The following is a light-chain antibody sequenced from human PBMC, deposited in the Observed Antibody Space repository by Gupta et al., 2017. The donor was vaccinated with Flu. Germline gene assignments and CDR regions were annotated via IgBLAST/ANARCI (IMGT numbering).Light chain of an antibody. J-gene: IGKJ4*01. CDR3: QLYGTSPLT. CDR1: QSVSSTY. CDR2: GAS. V-gene: IGKV3-20*01. Sequence: GTLSLSPGERATLSCRASQSVSSTYLAWYQQKPGQAPRLLIYGASSRATGIPYRFSGSGSGTDFTLTISRLEPEDFAVYYCQLYGTSPLTFGGGTKVEIK.